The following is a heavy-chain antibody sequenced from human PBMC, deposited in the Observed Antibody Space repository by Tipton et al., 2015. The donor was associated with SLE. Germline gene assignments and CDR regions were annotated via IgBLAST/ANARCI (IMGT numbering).Heavy chain of an antibody. J-gene: IGHJ4*02. CDR3: ARGPGDYYFAY. D-gene: IGHD1-26*01. V-gene: IGHV5-51*03. Sequence: QLVQSGAEVKKPGESLKISCQVSGYKFTSNWIGWVRQLPGKGLEWMGIIYPGDSDTRYSPSFQGQVTMSVDKSIDTACLQWDSLKASDTAMYYCARGPGDYYFAYWGQGSLVTVSS. CDR2: IYPGDSDT. CDR1: GYKFTSNW.